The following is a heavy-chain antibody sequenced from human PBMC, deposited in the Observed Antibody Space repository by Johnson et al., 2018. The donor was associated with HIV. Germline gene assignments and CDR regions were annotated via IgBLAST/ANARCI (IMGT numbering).Heavy chain of an antibody. CDR3: ARFPPGERDDAFDI. D-gene: IGHD1-1*01. CDR1: GFTFSSYA. CDR2: SNSDGRSP. J-gene: IGHJ3*02. V-gene: IGHV3-74*02. Sequence: VQLVESGGGLVQPGGSLRLSCAASGFTFSSYAMSWVRQVPGKGLVWVSRSNSDGRSPSYADSVKGRFTISRDKAKNTLYLQMNSLRAEDTAVYYCARFPPGERDDAFDIWGQGTMVTVSS.